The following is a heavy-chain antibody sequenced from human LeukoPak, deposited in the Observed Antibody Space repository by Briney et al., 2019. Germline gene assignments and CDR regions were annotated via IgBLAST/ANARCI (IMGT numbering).Heavy chain of an antibody. CDR1: GFTFSSYG. V-gene: IGHV3-30*02. D-gene: IGHD3-10*01. J-gene: IGHJ4*02. CDR2: IRYDGSNK. Sequence: GGSLRPSCAASGFTFSSYGMHWVRQAPGKGLEWVAFIRYDGSNKYYADSVKGRFTISRDNSKNTLYLQMNSLRAEDTAVYYCEKDLLEYYYGSGSYDFDYWGQGTLVTVSS. CDR3: EKDLLEYYYGSGSYDFDY.